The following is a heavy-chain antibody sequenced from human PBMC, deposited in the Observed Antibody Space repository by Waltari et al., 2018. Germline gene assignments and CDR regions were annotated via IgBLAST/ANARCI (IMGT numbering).Heavy chain of an antibody. J-gene: IGHJ4*02. D-gene: IGHD2-15*01. CDR3: ARDRGRGLYLDI. CDR2: VQGSGRT. Sequence: QLQLQESGPGLVKPSGTLSLTCAVSGDSMRSTYWWSWVRQSPQKGLEWIGQVQGSGRTNYNPSFASRVSMSLDTSNKRFSLKVTSATAADTAMYYCARDRGRGLYLDIWGPGTLVTVSP. V-gene: IGHV4-4*02. CDR1: GDSMRSTYW.